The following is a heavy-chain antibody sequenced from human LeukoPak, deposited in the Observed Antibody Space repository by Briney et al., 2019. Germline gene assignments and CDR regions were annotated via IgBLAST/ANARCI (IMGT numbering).Heavy chain of an antibody. CDR3: ARERGYSQKHFDH. D-gene: IGHD5-18*01. J-gene: IGHJ4*02. V-gene: IGHV3-33*01. CDR1: GFTFSSYG. Sequence: GRSLRLSCAASGFTFSSYGMHWVRQAPGKGLEWVAVIWYDGSNKYYADSVKGRFTISRDNSKNTLYLQMNSLRAEDTAVYYCARERGYSQKHFDHWGQGTLVTVSS. CDR2: IWYDGSNK.